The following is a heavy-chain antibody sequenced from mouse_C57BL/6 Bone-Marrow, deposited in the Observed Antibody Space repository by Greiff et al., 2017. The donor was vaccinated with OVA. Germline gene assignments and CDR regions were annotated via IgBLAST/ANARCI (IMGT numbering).Heavy chain of an antibody. V-gene: IGHV1-64*01. Sequence: QVPLQQPGAELVKPGASVKLSCKASGYTFTSYWMHWVKQRPGQGLEWIGMIHPNRGSTNYNEKFKSKATLTVDKSSSTAYMQLSSLTSEDSAVYYCARKEDYGSSYNYAMDYWGQGTSVTVSS. CDR3: ARKEDYGSSYNYAMDY. J-gene: IGHJ4*01. CDR2: IHPNRGST. CDR1: GYTFTSYW. D-gene: IGHD1-1*01.